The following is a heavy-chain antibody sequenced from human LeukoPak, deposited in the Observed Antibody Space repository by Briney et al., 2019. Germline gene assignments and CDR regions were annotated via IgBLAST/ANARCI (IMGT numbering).Heavy chain of an antibody. CDR1: GGSISRGGYS. J-gene: IGHJ6*02. Sequence: SETLSLTCAVSGGSISRGGYSWSWIRQPPGKGLEWIGYIYHSGSTYYNPSLKSRVTISVDRSKNQFSLKLSSVTAADTAVYYCARALSKYYYYGMDVWGQGTTVTVSS. CDR3: ARALSKYYYYGMDV. V-gene: IGHV4-30-2*01. CDR2: IYHSGST.